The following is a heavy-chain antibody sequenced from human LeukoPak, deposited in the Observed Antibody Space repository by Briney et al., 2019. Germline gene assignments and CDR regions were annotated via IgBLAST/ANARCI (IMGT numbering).Heavy chain of an antibody. D-gene: IGHD2-15*01. CDR3: AREESPGSFDP. J-gene: IGHJ5*02. V-gene: IGHV3-23*01. CDR1: GFTFSSYW. CDR2: ISGSGGKT. Sequence: GGSLRLSCAASGFTFSSYWMSWVRQAPGKWLEWVSAISGSGGKTYYADSVKGRFTISRDNSKNTLYLQMSSLRAEDTAVYYCAREESPGSFDPWGQGTLVTVSS.